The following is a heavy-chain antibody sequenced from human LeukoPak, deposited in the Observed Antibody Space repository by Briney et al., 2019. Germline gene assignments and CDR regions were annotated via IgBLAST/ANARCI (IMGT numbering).Heavy chain of an antibody. Sequence: PSQTLSLTCTVSGGSISSGGYYWNWIRQHPGKGLEWVGYIYYSGSTYYNPSLKSRVTISVDTSKNQFSLKLSSVTAADTAVYYCASTGYCSGGSCYAAWFDYWGQGTLVTVSS. D-gene: IGHD2-15*01. J-gene: IGHJ4*02. CDR1: GGSISSGGYY. CDR2: IYYSGST. CDR3: ASTGYCSGGSCYAAWFDY. V-gene: IGHV4-31*03.